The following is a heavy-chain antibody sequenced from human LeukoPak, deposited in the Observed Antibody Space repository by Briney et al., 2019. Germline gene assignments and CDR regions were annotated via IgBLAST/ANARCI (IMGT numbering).Heavy chain of an antibody. Sequence: PSETLSLTCTVSGDSISRGGYYWSWSRQHPGKGLGWIRYIYYIGSTYYNTSLKSRVTISVNTSKNQFSLKLSAVTAADRAVYYGAKWDYYGSGSDSSLNDWGQGTLVTVSS. CDR3: AKWDYYGSGSDSSLND. V-gene: IGHV4-31*03. J-gene: IGHJ4*02. CDR2: IYYIGST. D-gene: IGHD3-10*01. CDR1: GDSISRGGYY.